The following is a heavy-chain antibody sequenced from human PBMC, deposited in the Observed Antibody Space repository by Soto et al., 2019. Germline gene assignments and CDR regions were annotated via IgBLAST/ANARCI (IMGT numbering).Heavy chain of an antibody. CDR2: MNPNSGNT. J-gene: IGHJ4*02. D-gene: IGHD3-3*01. CDR1: GYTFTSYD. CDR3: ARGPRHMLRFLEWLHHTFDY. V-gene: IGHV1-8*01. Sequence: ASVKVSCKASGYTFTSYDINWVRQATGQGLEWMGWMNPNSGNTGYAQKFQGRVTMTRNTSISTAYMELSSLRSEDTAVYYCARGPRHMLRFLEWLHHTFDYWGQGTLVTVSS.